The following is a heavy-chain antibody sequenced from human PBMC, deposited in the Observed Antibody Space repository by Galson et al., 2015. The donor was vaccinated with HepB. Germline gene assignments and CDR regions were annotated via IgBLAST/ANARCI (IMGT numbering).Heavy chain of an antibody. J-gene: IGHJ2*01. V-gene: IGHV6-1*01. CDR2: TYYRSKWYN. CDR3: TRDRELEPRGPHWYFDL. D-gene: IGHD1-1*01. CDR1: GDSVSSISAT. Sequence: CAISGDSVSSISATWNWIRQSPSRGLEWLGRTYYRSKWYNDYAVSVKSRITINPDTSKNQISLHLKSVTPEDTAVYYCTRDRELEPRGPHWYFDLWGRGTLVTVSS.